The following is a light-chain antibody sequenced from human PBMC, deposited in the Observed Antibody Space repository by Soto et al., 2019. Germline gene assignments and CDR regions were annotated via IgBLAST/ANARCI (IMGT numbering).Light chain of an antibody. CDR1: TSNIEANS. Sequence: QSVLTQPPSASGTPGQTVTISCSGSTSNIEANSVYWYQQLPGTAPKLLIYKNYLRPSGVPDRFSGSRSGASGSLAISGLRSEDEADYYCQSYDKRLTAYVFGTGTKVTVL. V-gene: IGLV1-47*01. J-gene: IGLJ1*01. CDR3: QSYDKRLTAYV. CDR2: KNY.